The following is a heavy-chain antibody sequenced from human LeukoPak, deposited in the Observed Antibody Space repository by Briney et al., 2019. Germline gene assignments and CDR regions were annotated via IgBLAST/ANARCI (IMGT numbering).Heavy chain of an antibody. CDR1: GFTFSSYS. Sequence: GGSLRLSCEASGFTFSSYSMNWVRQAPGKGLEWVSYISSSSTIYYADSVKGRFTISRDNAKNSLYLQMNSLRAEDTAVYYCARDSGSYVPFDYWGQGTLVTVSS. J-gene: IGHJ4*02. D-gene: IGHD1-26*01. CDR3: ARDSGSYVPFDY. V-gene: IGHV3-48*01. CDR2: ISSSSTI.